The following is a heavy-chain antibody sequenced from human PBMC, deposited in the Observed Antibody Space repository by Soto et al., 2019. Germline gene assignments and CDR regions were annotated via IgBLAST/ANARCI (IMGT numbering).Heavy chain of an antibody. CDR2: VSHDGRNT. D-gene: IGHD6-19*01. V-gene: IGHV3-30*18. J-gene: IGHJ4*02. CDR3: AKGGRQWLVTSDFNY. CDR1: GFTFSDYA. Sequence: VQLVESGGGVVQPGRSLRLSCAASGFTFSDYAMHWVRQAPGKGLEWVAVVSHDGRNTHYADSVKGRFTISRDSSKNTVSLAMTSLRAEDRAVEYGAKGGRQWLVTSDFNYWGQGALVTVSS.